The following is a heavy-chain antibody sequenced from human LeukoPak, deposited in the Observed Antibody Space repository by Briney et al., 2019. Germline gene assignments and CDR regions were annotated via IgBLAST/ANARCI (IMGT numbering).Heavy chain of an antibody. CDR2: ISAYYGNT. CDR1: GYQFISYT. Sequence: ASVKVSCKASGYQFISYTMSWVRQAPGQGLEWMGWISAYYGNTNYAQKLQGRVTLTTDTSTSTAYMELRSLTSDDTAVYFCARADDISPRYYYGMDVWGPGTTVSVSS. J-gene: IGHJ6*02. CDR3: ARADDISPRYYYGMDV. V-gene: IGHV1-18*01. D-gene: IGHD3-9*01.